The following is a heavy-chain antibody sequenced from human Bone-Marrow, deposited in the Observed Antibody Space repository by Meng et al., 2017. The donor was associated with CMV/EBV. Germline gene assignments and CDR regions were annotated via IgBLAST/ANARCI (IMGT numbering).Heavy chain of an antibody. J-gene: IGHJ6*02. Sequence: SGFTFSDYYMRWIRQAPGKGLEWVSYISSSGTTIYYADSVKGRFTISRDSAKTSLYLQMNSLRAEDTAVYYCARSLGGPWSYGMDVWGQGTTVTVSS. D-gene: IGHD2-15*01. CDR3: ARSLGGPWSYGMDV. CDR1: GFTFSDYY. CDR2: ISSSGTTI. V-gene: IGHV3-11*01.